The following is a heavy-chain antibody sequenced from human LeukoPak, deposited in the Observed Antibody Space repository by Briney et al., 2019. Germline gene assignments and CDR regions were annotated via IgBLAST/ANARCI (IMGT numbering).Heavy chain of an antibody. D-gene: IGHD6-13*01. CDR3: AKVPAAAAGTLLFDY. Sequence: PGGSLRLSCAASGFTFSSYGMHCVRQAPGKGLGGVAFFRYDGSNKYYAVSVKGRFTISRDNSKNPRYLQMNSLRAEDTAVYYCAKVPAAAAGTLLFDYWGQGTLVTVSS. CDR1: GFTFSSYG. CDR2: FRYDGSNK. V-gene: IGHV3-30*02. J-gene: IGHJ4*02.